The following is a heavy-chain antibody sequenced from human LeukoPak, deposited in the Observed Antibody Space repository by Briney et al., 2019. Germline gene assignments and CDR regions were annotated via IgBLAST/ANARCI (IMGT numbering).Heavy chain of an antibody. CDR1: GGSFSGYY. V-gene: IGHV4-34*01. CDR3: ARAGKITIFGVVSGRSYDY. CDR2: INHSGST. D-gene: IGHD3-3*01. J-gene: IGHJ4*02. Sequence: SETLSLTCAVYGGSFSGYYLSWIRQPPGKGLEWIGEINHSGSTNYNPSLKSRVTISVDTSKNQFSLTLSSVTAADTAVYYCARAGKITIFGVVSGRSYDYWGQGTLVTVSS.